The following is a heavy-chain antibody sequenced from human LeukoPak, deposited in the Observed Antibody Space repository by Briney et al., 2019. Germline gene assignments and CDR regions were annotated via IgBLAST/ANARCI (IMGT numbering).Heavy chain of an antibody. CDR2: ISPYNGNT. V-gene: IGHV1-18*01. J-gene: IGHJ4*02. D-gene: IGHD1-26*01. Sequence: ASVKVSCKASGYTFTSYGISWVRQAPGQGLEWMGWISPYNGNTNYAQKLQGRVTMTTDTSTSTAYMELRSLRSDDTAVYYCARDRLSIVGATYHYWGQGTLVTVSS. CDR1: GYTFTSYG. CDR3: ARDRLSIVGATYHY.